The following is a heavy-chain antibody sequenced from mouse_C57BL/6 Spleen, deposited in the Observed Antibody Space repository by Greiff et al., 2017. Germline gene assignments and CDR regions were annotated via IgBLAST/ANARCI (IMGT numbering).Heavy chain of an antibody. V-gene: IGHV5-4*01. Sequence: EVQLVESGGGLVKPGGSLKLSCAASGFTFSSYAMSWVRQTPEKRLEWVATISDGGSYTYYPDNVKGRFTISRDNAKNNLYLQMSHLKSEDTAMYYCARDLPIQGNAMDYWGQGTSVTVSS. CDR3: ARDLPIQGNAMDY. J-gene: IGHJ4*01. CDR2: ISDGGSYT. D-gene: IGHD6-1*01. CDR1: GFTFSSYA.